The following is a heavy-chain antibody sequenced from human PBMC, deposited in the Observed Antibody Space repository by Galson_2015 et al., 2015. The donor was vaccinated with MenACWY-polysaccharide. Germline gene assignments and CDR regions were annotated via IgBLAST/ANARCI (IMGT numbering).Heavy chain of an antibody. CDR2: IQYDGSNK. V-gene: IGHV3-33*01. J-gene: IGHJ3*02. Sequence: SLRLSCAASGSRFSNSGMNWARQAPGKGLEWVEVIQYDGSNKVYADSVKGRFTISRDNSKNTVFLEMNTLGVEDTAVYYCAREGSRIVFHAFDIWGQGTMVTVSS. CDR3: AREGSRIVFHAFDI. D-gene: IGHD2-2*01. CDR1: GSRFSNSG.